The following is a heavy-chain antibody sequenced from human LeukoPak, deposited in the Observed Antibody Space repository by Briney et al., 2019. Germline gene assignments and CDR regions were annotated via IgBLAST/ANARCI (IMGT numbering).Heavy chain of an antibody. D-gene: IGHD1-26*01. CDR2: TYYRSKWYN. V-gene: IGHV6-1*01. CDR1: GDSVSSNSAA. Sequence: SQTLSLTCAISGDSVSSNSAAWNWLRQSPSRGLEWLGRTYYRSKWYNDYAVSVKSRITINPDPSTNQFSLQLNSVTPEDTAVYYCARTRIAGHYYGMDVWGQGTTVTVSS. CDR3: ARTRIAGHYYGMDV. J-gene: IGHJ6*02.